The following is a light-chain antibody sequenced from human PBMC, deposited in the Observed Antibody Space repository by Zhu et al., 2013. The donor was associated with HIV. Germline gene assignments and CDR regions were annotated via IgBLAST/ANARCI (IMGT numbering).Light chain of an antibody. CDR2: GAS. CDR1: QSVSSN. Sequence: EIVMTQSPATLSVSPGERATLSCRASQSVSSNLAWYQQKPGQAPRLLIYGASTRATGIPARFSGSGSGTEFTLTISSLQSEDFAVYYCQQYGFSPGFTFGPGTKVDIK. V-gene: IGKV3-15*01. CDR3: QQYGFSPGFT. J-gene: IGKJ3*01.